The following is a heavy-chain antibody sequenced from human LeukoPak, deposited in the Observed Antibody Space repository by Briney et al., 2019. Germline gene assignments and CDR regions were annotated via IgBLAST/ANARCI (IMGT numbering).Heavy chain of an antibody. V-gene: IGHV3-23*01. J-gene: IGHJ4*02. D-gene: IGHD3-10*01. Sequence: GGSLRLSCAASGFTLSSYAMSWVRQAPGKGLEWVSAISGSGGSTYYADSVKGRFTISRDNSKNTLYLQMNSLRAEDTAVYYCAKIAIWFGELEYYFDYWGQGTLVTVSS. CDR1: GFTLSSYA. CDR3: AKIAIWFGELEYYFDY. CDR2: ISGSGGST.